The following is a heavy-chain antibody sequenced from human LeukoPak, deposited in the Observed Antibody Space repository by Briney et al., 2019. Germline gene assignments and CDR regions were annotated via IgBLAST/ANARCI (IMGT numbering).Heavy chain of an antibody. J-gene: IGHJ6*03. CDR3: ARLAVAADYYYHYLDV. CDR1: GGSISSNGYY. CDR2: IYYSGGT. Sequence: SETLSLTCTVSGGSISSNGYYWAWFRQPPGKGLEWIGSIYYSGGTYYNPSLKSRVTISIDTSKNQFSLKLSSVTAADTAVYYCARLAVAADYYYHYLDVWGKGTTVTVSS. D-gene: IGHD6-19*01. V-gene: IGHV4-39*07.